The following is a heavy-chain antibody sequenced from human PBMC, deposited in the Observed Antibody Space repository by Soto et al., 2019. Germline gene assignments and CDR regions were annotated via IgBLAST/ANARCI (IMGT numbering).Heavy chain of an antibody. V-gene: IGHV3-53*01. J-gene: IGHJ4*02. Sequence: GGSLRLFCAASGFTVSSNYMSWVRQAPGKGLEWVSVIYSGGSTYYADSVKGGFTISRHNSKNTLYLQMNSLRAEDTAVYYCARALYYYDSSGYYYYFDYWGQGTLVTVSS. CDR2: IYSGGST. CDR1: GFTVSSNY. D-gene: IGHD3-22*01. CDR3: ARALYYYDSSGYYYYFDY.